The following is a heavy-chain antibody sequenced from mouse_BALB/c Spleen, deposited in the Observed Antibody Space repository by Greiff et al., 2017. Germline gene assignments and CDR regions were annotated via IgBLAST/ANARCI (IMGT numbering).Heavy chain of an antibody. V-gene: IGHV5-4*02. CDR1: GFTFSDYY. CDR2: ISDGGSYT. J-gene: IGHJ3*01. Sequence: DVKLVESGGGLVKPGGSLKLSCAASGFTFSDYYMYWVRQTPEKRLEWVATISDGGSYTYYPDSVKGRFTISRDNAKNNLYLQMSSLKSEDTAMYYCASAYYRYDGFAYWGQGTLVTVSA. CDR3: ASAYYRYDGFAY. D-gene: IGHD2-14*01.